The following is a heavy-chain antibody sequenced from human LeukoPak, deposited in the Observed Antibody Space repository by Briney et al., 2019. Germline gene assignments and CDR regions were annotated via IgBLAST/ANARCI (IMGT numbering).Heavy chain of an antibody. CDR1: GYTLTELS. V-gene: IGHV1-24*01. CDR3: ATDGDTGMAAWSFDI. Sequence: ASVEVSCKASGYTLTELSIHWVRQAPGKGLEWMGGFYPEDGETTYAQKFQGRVTMTEDTSTDTAYMEVSDLRSDDTAMYYCATDGDTGMAAWSFDIWGQGTMVTVSS. D-gene: IGHD3-10*01. J-gene: IGHJ3*02. CDR2: FYPEDGET.